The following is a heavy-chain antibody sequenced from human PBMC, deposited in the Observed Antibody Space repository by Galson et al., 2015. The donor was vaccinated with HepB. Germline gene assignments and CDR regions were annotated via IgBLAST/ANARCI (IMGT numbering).Heavy chain of an antibody. CDR1: GLTFSSYA. J-gene: IGHJ5*02. Sequence: SLRLSCAASGLTFSSYAMHWVRQAPGKGLEWVAVISYDGSNKYYADSVKGRFTISRDNSKNTLYLQMNSLRAEDTAVYYCARVGGYSSSWHDNWFDPWGQGTLVTVSS. D-gene: IGHD6-13*01. CDR2: ISYDGSNK. V-gene: IGHV3-30-3*01. CDR3: ARVGGYSSSWHDNWFDP.